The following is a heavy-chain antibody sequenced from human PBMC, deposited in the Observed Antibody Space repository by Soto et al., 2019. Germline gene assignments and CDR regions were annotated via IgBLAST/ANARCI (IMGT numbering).Heavy chain of an antibody. CDR2: INPKSGGT. J-gene: IGHJ6*02. Sequence: ASVKVSCKASGYSFTDYHIHWVRQAPGQGLEWLGGINPKSGGTSTAQKFQGWVTMTRDRSISTVYMELTRLRSDDAAVYFCARGHPTDCSNGVCSFFYNPEMDVWGQGTTVTVSS. CDR3: ARGHPTDCSNGVCSFFYNPEMDV. D-gene: IGHD2-8*01. V-gene: IGHV1-2*04. CDR1: GYSFTDYH.